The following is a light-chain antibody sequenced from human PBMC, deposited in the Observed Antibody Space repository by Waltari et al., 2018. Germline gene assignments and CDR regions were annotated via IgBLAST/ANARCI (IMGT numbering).Light chain of an antibody. CDR2: EVS. Sequence: QSALTQPASVSGSPGQSITISCTGTSSAVGSYNLVSWYQQHPGKAPTPMIYEVSKRPSGVSNRFSGSKSGNTASLTISGLQAEDEADYYCCSYAGSSTVVFGGGTKLTVL. CDR1: SSAVGSYNL. J-gene: IGLJ2*01. V-gene: IGLV2-23*02. CDR3: CSYAGSSTVV.